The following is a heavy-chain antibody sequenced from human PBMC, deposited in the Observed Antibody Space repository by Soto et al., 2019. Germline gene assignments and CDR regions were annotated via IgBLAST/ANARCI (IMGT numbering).Heavy chain of an antibody. CDR1: GGSISSYC. J-gene: IGHJ4*02. CDR3: ARGEIGYYCEY. CDR2: IYYSGST. D-gene: IGHD3-3*01. V-gene: IGHV4-59*01. Sequence: APETLCLTYSGSGGSISSYCWRGSRQPPGKGLEWIGYIYYSGSTNYNPSLKSRVTISVDTSKNQFSLKLSSVTAADTAVYYCARGEIGYYCEYWGQGTLVTVS.